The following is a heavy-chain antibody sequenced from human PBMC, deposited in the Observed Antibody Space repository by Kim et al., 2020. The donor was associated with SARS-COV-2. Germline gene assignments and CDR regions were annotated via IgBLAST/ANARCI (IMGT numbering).Heavy chain of an antibody. V-gene: IGHV3-30*18. CDR1: GFTFSSYG. Sequence: GGSLRLSCAASGFTFSSYGMHWVRQAPGKGLEWVAVISYDGSNKYYADSVRGRFTISRDNSKNTLYLQMNSLRAEDTAVYYCAKGGRITIFGVVGYWGQG. J-gene: IGHJ4*02. D-gene: IGHD3-3*01. CDR2: ISYDGSNK. CDR3: AKGGRITIFGVVGY.